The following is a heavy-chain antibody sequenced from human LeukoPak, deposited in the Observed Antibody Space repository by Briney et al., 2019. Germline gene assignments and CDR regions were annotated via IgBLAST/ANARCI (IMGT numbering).Heavy chain of an antibody. CDR3: ARVASGSGVNWFDP. Sequence: SQTLSLTCAISGDSFSSNSAAWNWLRQSPSRGLEWLGRTYYRSKLYNDYAVSVKSRITINPDTSKNQFSLQLNSVTPEDTAVYYCARVASGSGVNWFDPWGQGTLVTVSS. V-gene: IGHV6-1*01. CDR2: TYYRSKLYN. CDR1: GDSFSSNSAA. J-gene: IGHJ5*02. D-gene: IGHD3-10*01.